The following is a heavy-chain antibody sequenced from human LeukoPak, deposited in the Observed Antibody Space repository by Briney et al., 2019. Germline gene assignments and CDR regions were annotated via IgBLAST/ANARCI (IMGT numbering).Heavy chain of an antibody. D-gene: IGHD3-16*01. V-gene: IGHV3-21*06. J-gene: IGHJ4*02. CDR2: MSTSSTYI. CDR3: VRDFAFGFCNTTTCRYPFDS. Sequence: PGGSLRLPCAASGFIFSSYAMSWVRQAPGKGLEWVSSMSTSSTYIYYADSIKGRFTISRDDARSLLYLQMDSLRAEDTAVYYCVRDFAFGFCNTTTCRYPFDSWGQGTLVTVSS. CDR1: GFIFSSYA.